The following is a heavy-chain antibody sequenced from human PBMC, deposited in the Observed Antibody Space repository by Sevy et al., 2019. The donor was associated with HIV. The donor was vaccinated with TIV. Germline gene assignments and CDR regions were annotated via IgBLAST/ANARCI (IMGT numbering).Heavy chain of an antibody. V-gene: IGHV3-74*01. Sequence: GGSLRLSCAGSGFTFSNYWMHWVRQAPGKGLVWVSRINSDGSSTSYADSVTGRFTISRDNAKNTLYLQMNSLRAEDTAVYYCARGPYYRGTNTYFFMHYWGQGTLVTVSS. D-gene: IGHD2-8*01. J-gene: IGHJ4*02. CDR2: INSDGSST. CDR3: ARGPYYRGTNTYFFMHY. CDR1: GFTFSNYW.